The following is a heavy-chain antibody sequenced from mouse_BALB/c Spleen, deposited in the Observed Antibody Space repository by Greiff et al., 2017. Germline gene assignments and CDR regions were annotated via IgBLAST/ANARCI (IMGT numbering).Heavy chain of an antibody. Sequence: EVHLVESGGGLVQPGGSMKLSCVASGFTFSNYWMNWVRQSPEKGLEWVAEIRLKSNNYATHYAESVKGRFTISRDDSKSSVYLQMNNLRAEDTGIYYCTRYYGSRDWYFDVWGAGTTVTVSS. V-gene: IGHV6-6*02. CDR1: GFTFSNYW. CDR2: IRLKSNNYAT. J-gene: IGHJ1*01. CDR3: TRYYGSRDWYFDV. D-gene: IGHD1-1*01.